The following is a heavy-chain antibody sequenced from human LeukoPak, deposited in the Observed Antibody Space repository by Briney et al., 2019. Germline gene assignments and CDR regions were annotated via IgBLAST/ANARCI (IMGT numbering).Heavy chain of an antibody. J-gene: IGHJ3*02. CDR2: IQYDGSTT. Sequence: GGSLRLPCAASGFSFSSYWMHWVRQAPGKGLVWVARIQYDGSTTNYADSVKGRFTISRDNAKETLYVQMNSLRAEDTAVYYCARALVAGVTLNALDIWGQGTMVTVSS. D-gene: IGHD2-15*01. CDR1: GFSFSSYW. CDR3: ARALVAGVTLNALDI. V-gene: IGHV3-74*01.